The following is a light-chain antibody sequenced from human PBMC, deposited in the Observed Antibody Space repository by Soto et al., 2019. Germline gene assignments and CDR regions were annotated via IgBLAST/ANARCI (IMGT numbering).Light chain of an antibody. CDR1: GRDIGAYDY. CDR3: SSYTTSYFYV. V-gene: IGLV2-14*01. J-gene: IGLJ1*01. CDR2: GVK. Sequence: QSVLTQPASVSGSPGQSITISCTGSGRDIGAYDYVSWYQQHPGTAPKLLIYGVKNRPSGVSCRFSASQSAFTASLTISGLQAEDEAHYYCSSYTTSYFYVFGPGTKVTVL.